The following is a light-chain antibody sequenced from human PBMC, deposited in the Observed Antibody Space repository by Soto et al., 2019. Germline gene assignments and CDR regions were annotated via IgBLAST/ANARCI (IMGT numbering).Light chain of an antibody. J-gene: IGKJ5*01. CDR3: QQYGSSFIT. CDR2: GAS. CDR1: HTISSSY. V-gene: IGKV3-20*01. Sequence: EIVLTQSPGTLSLSPGERATLSCRASHTISSSYLAWYQQKPGQAPRLLIYGASSRATGIPDRFSGSGSGTDFTLTISRLEPEDFAVYYCQQYGSSFITFGQGTRLKI.